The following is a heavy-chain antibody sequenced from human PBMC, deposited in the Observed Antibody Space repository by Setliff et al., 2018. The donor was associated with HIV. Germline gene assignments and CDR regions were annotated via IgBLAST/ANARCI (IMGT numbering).Heavy chain of an antibody. Sequence: SETLSLTCAVSSGSISSGNYDWTWIRQPAGKGLEWIGRIYTRGSSDYNPSLKSRVTISVDTSKNQFSLKLSSVTAADTAVYFCARGRGSSSSWPIDYWGQGTLVTVSS. D-gene: IGHD6-13*01. CDR1: SGSISSGNYD. CDR2: IYTRGSS. V-gene: IGHV4-61*02. CDR3: ARGRGSSSSWPIDY. J-gene: IGHJ4*02.